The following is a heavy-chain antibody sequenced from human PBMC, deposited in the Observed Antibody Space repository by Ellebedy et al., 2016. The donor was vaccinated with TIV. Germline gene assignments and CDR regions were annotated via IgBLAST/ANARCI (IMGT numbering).Heavy chain of an antibody. CDR3: ARVVRLGWRSYYFDY. CDR2: INTYNGNR. D-gene: IGHD7-27*01. V-gene: IGHV1-18*04. CDR1: GYTFINYG. Sequence: AASVKVSCKASGYTFINYGFIWVRQAPGQGLEWMGWINTYNGNRNYAQKLQGRLTMTTDTSTGTAYMELRSLRSDDTAVYFCARVVRLGWRSYYFDYWGQGTLVAVSS. J-gene: IGHJ4*02.